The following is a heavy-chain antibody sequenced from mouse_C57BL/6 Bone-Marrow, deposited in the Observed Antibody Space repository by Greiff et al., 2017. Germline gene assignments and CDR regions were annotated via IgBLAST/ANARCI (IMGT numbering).Heavy chain of an antibody. J-gene: IGHJ2*01. Sequence: EVQLQQSGPVLVKPGASVKMSCKASGYTFTDYYMNWVKQSHGKSLEWIGVINPYNGGTSYNQKFKGKATLTVDKSSSTAYMELNSLTSEDSAVYYCARFDYDAGDYWGQGTTLTVSS. V-gene: IGHV1-19*01. CDR1: GYTFTDYY. CDR3: ARFDYDAGDY. D-gene: IGHD2-4*01. CDR2: INPYNGGT.